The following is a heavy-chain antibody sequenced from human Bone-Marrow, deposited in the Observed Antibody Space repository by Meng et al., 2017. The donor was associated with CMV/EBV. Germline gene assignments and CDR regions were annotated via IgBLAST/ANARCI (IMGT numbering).Heavy chain of an antibody. Sequence: ESLKISCAASGFTFSSYWMSWVRQAPGKGLEWIGEINHSGSTNYNPSLKSRVTISVDTSKNQFSLKLSSVTAADTAVYYCARYSTIYGMDVWGQGTTVTVSS. J-gene: IGHJ6*02. CDR1: GFTFSSYW. CDR2: INHSGST. V-gene: IGHV4-34*01. D-gene: IGHD2-2*01. CDR3: ARYSTIYGMDV.